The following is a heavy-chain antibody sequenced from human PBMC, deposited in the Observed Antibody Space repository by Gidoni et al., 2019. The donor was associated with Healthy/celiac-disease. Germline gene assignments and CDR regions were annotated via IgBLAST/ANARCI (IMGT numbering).Heavy chain of an antibody. CDR1: GGSFSGYY. CDR2: INHSGST. V-gene: IGHV4-34*01. CDR3: ARGRFFDL. Sequence: QVQLQQWGAGLLKPSETLSLTCAVYGGSFSGYYWSWIRQPPGKGLEWIGEINHSGSTNYNPSLKSRVTISVDTSKNQFSLKLSSVTAADTAVYYRARGRFFDLWGRGTLVTVSS. J-gene: IGHJ2*01.